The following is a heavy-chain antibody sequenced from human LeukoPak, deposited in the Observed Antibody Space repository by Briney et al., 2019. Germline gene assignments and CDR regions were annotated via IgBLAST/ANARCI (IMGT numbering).Heavy chain of an antibody. CDR1: GFTFSSYW. J-gene: IGHJ4*02. Sequence: PGGSLRLSCAASGFTFSSYWMHWVRQAPGKGLVWVSRIDSDGTSTSSADSVKGRFTVSRDNAKNTLYLQMNSLRAEDTAVYYCARVRYCSGGSCDSYFDYWGQGTLVTVSS. D-gene: IGHD2-15*01. CDR3: ARVRYCSGGSCDSYFDY. V-gene: IGHV3-74*01. CDR2: IDSDGTST.